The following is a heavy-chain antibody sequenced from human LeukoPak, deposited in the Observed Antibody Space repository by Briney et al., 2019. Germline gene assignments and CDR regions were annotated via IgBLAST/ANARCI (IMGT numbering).Heavy chain of an antibody. CDR1: GYIFSDYY. CDR3: SIPAYYSGAGSWPY. CDR2: INPISGDT. Sequence: GASVKVSCKASGYIFSDYYIHCVRQAPGQRLEWMEWINPISGDTNYAQRLQGTVTITPDTRSNTAYMELTGLTSDDPAIYYLSIPAYYSGAGSWPYCGQGSLVTVSS. V-gene: IGHV1-2*02. D-gene: IGHD3-10*01. J-gene: IGHJ4*02.